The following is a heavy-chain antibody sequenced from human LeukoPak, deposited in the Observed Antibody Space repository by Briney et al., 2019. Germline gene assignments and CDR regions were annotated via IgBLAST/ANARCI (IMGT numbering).Heavy chain of an antibody. CDR3: ARVRYCSSTSCYTFAY. Sequence: SVKVSCKASGGTFSSYAISWVRQAPGQGLEWMGGIIPIFGTANYAQKFQGRVTITADESTSTAYMELSSLRSEDTAVYYCARVRYCSSTSCYTFAYWGQGTLVTVSS. CDR1: GGTFSSYA. V-gene: IGHV1-69*13. CDR2: IIPIFGTA. D-gene: IGHD2-2*02. J-gene: IGHJ4*02.